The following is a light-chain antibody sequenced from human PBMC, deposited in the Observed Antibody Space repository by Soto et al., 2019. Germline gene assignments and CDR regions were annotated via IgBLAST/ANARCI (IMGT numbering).Light chain of an antibody. V-gene: IGLV1-40*01. CDR3: QSYDSSRSGVV. CDR2: GNS. Sequence: QSVLTQPPSVSGAPGQRVTISCTGSSSNIGAGYDVHWYQQHPGTAPKLLIYGNSNRPSGVPDRFSGSKSGTSASLAITGLQADDEADYYCQSYDSSRSGVVFGGGTKLTVL. J-gene: IGLJ2*01. CDR1: SSNIGAGYD.